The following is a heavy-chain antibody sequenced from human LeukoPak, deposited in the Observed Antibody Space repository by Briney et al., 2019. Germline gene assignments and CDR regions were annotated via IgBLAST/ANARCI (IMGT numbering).Heavy chain of an antibody. D-gene: IGHD5-18*01. Sequence: SETLSLTCTVSGGSISGYYWSWIRQPPGKGLEWIANIYNSGNTRYNPSLKSRVTISVDTSKNQVSLKLSSVTAADTAVYYCAREVAGIQLFDYWGQGTLVTVSS. CDR3: AREVAGIQLFDY. V-gene: IGHV4-4*08. CDR1: GGSISGYY. J-gene: IGHJ4*02. CDR2: IYNSGNT.